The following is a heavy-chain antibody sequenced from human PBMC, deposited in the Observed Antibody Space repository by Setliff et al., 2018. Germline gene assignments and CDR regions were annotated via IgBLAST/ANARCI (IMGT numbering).Heavy chain of an antibody. V-gene: IGHV3-30*02. CDR1: GLALINNG. CDR2: ILYDGSNK. CDR3: AKRGDSSSWLEY. Sequence: GGSLRLSCAASGLALINNGFHWVRQAPGKGLEWVAFILYDGSNKYYADSVKGRFTISRDDSKKTLYLQMNSLRAEDTAVYYCAKRGDSSSWLEYWGQGTLVTVSS. J-gene: IGHJ4*02. D-gene: IGHD6-13*01.